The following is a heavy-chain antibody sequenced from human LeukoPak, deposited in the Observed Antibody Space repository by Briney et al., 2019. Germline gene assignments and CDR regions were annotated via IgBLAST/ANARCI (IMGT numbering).Heavy chain of an antibody. CDR2: IYHSGST. Sequence: SETLSLTCTVSGGSNSIYYWGWIRQPPGKGLEWIGSIYHSGSTYYNPSLKSRVTISLDTSKNQFSLKLSSVTAADTAVYYCARRGRVEEGRYFDWSYTQGWFDPWGQGTLVTVSS. D-gene: IGHD3-9*01. CDR1: GGSNSIYY. CDR3: ARRGRVEEGRYFDWSYTQGWFDP. V-gene: IGHV4-38-2*02. J-gene: IGHJ5*02.